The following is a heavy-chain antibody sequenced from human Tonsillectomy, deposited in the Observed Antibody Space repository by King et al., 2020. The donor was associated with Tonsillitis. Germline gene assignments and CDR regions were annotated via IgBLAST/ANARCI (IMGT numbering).Heavy chain of an antibody. CDR1: GGSISNSNYY. D-gene: IGHD2-15*01. CDR2: IYYSGSA. Sequence: LQLQESGPGLVKPSETLSLTCTVSGGSISNSNYYWGWIRQPPGKGLEWIGTIYYSGSAYSNPSLKSRVTMSIDTSKNHFSLRLSSVTAADTAVYYCARWGTVVVVAAHNWFDPWGQGALVTVSS. J-gene: IGHJ5*02. V-gene: IGHV4-39*02. CDR3: ARWGTVVVVAAHNWFDP.